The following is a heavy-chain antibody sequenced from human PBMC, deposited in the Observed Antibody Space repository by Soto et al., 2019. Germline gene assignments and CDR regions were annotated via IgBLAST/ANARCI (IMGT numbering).Heavy chain of an antibody. V-gene: IGHV3-33*01. J-gene: IGHJ4*02. Sequence: GGSLRLSCAASGFTFSSYGMHWVRQAPGKGLEWVAVIWYDGSNKYYADSVKGRFTISRDNSKNTLYLQMNSLRAEDTAVYYCARETTTVTTIVYFDYWGQGTLVTVSS. D-gene: IGHD4-17*01. CDR2: IWYDGSNK. CDR1: GFTFSSYG. CDR3: ARETTTVTTIVYFDY.